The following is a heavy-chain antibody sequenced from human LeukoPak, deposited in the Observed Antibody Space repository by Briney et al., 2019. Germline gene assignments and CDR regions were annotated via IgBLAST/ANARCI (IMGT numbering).Heavy chain of an antibody. CDR1: GYTFTGYY. V-gene: IGHV1-2*02. J-gene: IGHJ6*03. Sequence: ASVKVSCKASGYTFTGYYMHWVRQAPGQGLEWVGWINPNSGGTNYAQKFQGRVTMTRDTSISTAYMELSRLRSDDTAVYYCARGLLEPRVYYYYYYMDVWGKGTTVTVSS. CDR3: ARGLLEPRVYYYYYYMDV. D-gene: IGHD1-1*01. CDR2: INPNSGGT.